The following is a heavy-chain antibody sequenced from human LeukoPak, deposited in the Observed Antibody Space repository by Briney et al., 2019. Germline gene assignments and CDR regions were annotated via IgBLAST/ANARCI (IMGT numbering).Heavy chain of an antibody. V-gene: IGHV1-18*01. CDR3: ARDLIAAAGDVTDY. CDR2: ISAYNGNT. J-gene: IGHJ4*02. CDR1: GYTFTSYG. D-gene: IGHD6-13*01. Sequence: VASVKVSCKASGYTFTSYGISWVRQAPGQGLEWMGWISAYNGNTNYAQKLQGRVTMTTDTSTSTAYMELRSLRSDDTAVYYCARDLIAAAGDVTDYWGQGALVTVSS.